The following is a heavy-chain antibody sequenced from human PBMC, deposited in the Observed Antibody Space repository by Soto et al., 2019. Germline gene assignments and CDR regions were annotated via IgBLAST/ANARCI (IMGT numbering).Heavy chain of an antibody. CDR1: GFTFSSYG. D-gene: IGHD5-18*01. J-gene: IGHJ4*02. CDR2: IWYDGSNK. V-gene: IGHV3-33*01. Sequence: GGSLRLSCVASGFTFSSYGMHWVRQAPGKGLEWVAVIWYDGSNKKYADSVKGRFTISRDNSKNTLYLQINSLRAEDTAVYFCARELTAMGPAFDSWGQGTLGTVSS. CDR3: ARELTAMGPAFDS.